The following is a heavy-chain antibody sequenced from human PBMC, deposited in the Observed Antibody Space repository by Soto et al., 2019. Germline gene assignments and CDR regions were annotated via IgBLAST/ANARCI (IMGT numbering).Heavy chain of an antibody. J-gene: IGHJ3*02. D-gene: IGHD3-10*01. CDR2: ISSSSSYI. V-gene: IGHV3-21*01. Sequence: GGSLRLSCAASGFTFSSYSMNWVRQAPGKGLEWVSSISSSSSYIYYADSVKGRFTISRDNAKNSLYLQMNSLRAEDTAVYYCARDYAEGDDAFDIWGQGTMVTVSS. CDR3: ARDYAEGDDAFDI. CDR1: GFTFSSYS.